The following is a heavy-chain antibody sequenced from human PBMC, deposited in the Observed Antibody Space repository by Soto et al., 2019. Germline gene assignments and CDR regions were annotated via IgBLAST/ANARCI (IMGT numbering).Heavy chain of an antibody. Sequence: LSLTCTVSGGSISSYYWSWIRQPPGKGLEWIGYSYYSGSTNYNPSLKSRVTISVDTSKNQFSLKLSSVTAADTAVYYGAREGRTESGYVSFPEIIDYWGQETLVTVSS. CDR3: AREGRTESGYVSFPEIIDY. D-gene: IGHD5-12*01. CDR2: SYYSGST. J-gene: IGHJ4*02. CDR1: GGSISSYY. V-gene: IGHV4-59*01.